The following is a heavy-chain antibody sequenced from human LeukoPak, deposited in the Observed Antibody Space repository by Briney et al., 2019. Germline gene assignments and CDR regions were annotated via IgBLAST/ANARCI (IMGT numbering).Heavy chain of an antibody. V-gene: IGHV3-23*01. CDR3: AKGIVVVPAAMLLYYYYGMDV. CDR2: ISGRGGST. J-gene: IGHJ6*02. CDR1: GFTFSSYA. Sequence: GGSLRLSCAASGFTFSSYAMSWVRQAPGKGLEWVSAISGRGGSTYYADSVKGRFTISRDNSKNTLYLQMNSLRAEDTAVYYCAKGIVVVPAAMLLYYYYGMDVWGQGTTVTVSS. D-gene: IGHD2-2*01.